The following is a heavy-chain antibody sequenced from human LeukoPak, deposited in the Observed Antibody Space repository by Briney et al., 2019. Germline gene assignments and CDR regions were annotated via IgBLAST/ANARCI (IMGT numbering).Heavy chain of an antibody. CDR3: ARGRNYYGSGRVSRNFDY. CDR2: IYYSGST. V-gene: IGHV4-39*07. CDR1: GGSISTSSYY. D-gene: IGHD3-10*01. Sequence: SETLSLTCTVSGGSISTSSYYWGWIRQPPGKGLECIGNIYYSGSTYYNPSLKSRVTISVDTSKNQFSLKLSSVTAADTAVYYCARGRNYYGSGRVSRNFDYWGQGTLVTVSS. J-gene: IGHJ4*02.